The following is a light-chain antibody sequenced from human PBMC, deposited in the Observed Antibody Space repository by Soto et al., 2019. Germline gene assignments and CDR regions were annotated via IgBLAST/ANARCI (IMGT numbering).Light chain of an antibody. V-gene: IGLV2-14*01. CDR1: SSDVGGYNY. J-gene: IGLJ1*01. Sequence: QSALTQPASVSGSPGQSITISCTGTSSDVGGYNYVSWYQQHPGKAPKLMIYEVSNRPSGVSNRFSGSKSGNTASLTISGLQAEDGADYYCSSYTSSYTYVFGTGTKLTVL. CDR2: EVS. CDR3: SSYTSSYTYV.